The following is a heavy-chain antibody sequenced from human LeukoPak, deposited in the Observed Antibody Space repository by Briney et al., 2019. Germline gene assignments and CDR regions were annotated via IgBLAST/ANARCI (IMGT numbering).Heavy chain of an antibody. CDR1: GGSISSSSYY. CDR2: IYYSGST. D-gene: IGHD6-13*01. V-gene: IGHV4-39*01. Sequence: SETLSLTCTVSGGSISSSSYYWGWIRQPPGKGLEWIGSIYYSGSTYYNTSLKSRVTISVDTSKNQFSLKVSSVTAADTAVYYCARHVGAAAGGIDYWGQGTLVTVSS. J-gene: IGHJ4*02. CDR3: ARHVGAAAGGIDY.